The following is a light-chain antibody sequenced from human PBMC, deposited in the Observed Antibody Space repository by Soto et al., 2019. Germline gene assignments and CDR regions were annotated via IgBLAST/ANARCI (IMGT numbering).Light chain of an antibody. J-gene: IGKJ4*01. V-gene: IGKV1-6*01. CDR3: QQYDNLPLT. CDR2: AAS. Sequence: AIQMTQSPSSLSASVGDRVTITCRASQGIRNDLDWFQQKPGKAPKLLIYAASNLQSGVPARFSGSGSGTDFTLTIISLQPEDFATYYCQQYDNLPLTFGGGTKVEIK. CDR1: QGIRND.